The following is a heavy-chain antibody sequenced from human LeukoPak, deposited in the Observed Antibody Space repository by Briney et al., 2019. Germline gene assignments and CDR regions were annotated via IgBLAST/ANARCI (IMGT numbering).Heavy chain of an antibody. CDR1: GFTFSSYA. Sequence: PGGSLRLSCAASGFTFSSYAMHWVRQAPGKGLEWVAITSYDGSNKYYADSVKGRFSISRDNSKNTLYLQMSSLRPEDTAVYYCARDSDWVAATGPGAYWGQGTLVTVSS. V-gene: IGHV3-30*04. D-gene: IGHD6-13*01. CDR3: ARDSDWVAATGPGAY. J-gene: IGHJ4*02. CDR2: TSYDGSNK.